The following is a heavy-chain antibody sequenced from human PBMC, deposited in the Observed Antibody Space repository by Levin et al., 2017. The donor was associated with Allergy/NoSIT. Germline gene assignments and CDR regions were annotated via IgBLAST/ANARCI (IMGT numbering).Heavy chain of an antibody. J-gene: IGHJ6*02. Sequence: GGSLRLSCAASGFTFSNYWMYWVRQAPGKGLEWVASINQDANRKYYVDSVKGRFTVSRDNAKNSLYLQMNSLRAEDMAVYYCARLVSPTAIHFIGVDVWGQGTTVTVSS. CDR2: INQDANRK. CDR1: GFTFSNYW. D-gene: IGHD2-21*02. V-gene: IGHV3-7*04. CDR3: ARLVSPTAIHFIGVDV.